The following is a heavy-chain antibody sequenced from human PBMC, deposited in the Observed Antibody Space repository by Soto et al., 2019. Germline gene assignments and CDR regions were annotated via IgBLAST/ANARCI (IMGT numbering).Heavy chain of an antibody. CDR3: ARKTGDYGPFDY. CDR1: GGSISSGDYY. CDR2: IYYSGST. D-gene: IGHD4-17*01. Sequence: SDTLSLTCTVSGGSISSGDYYWSWIRQPPGKGLEWIGYIYYSGSTYYNPSLKSRVTISVDTSKNQFSLKLSSVTAADTAVYYCARKTGDYGPFDYWGQGTLVTVSS. J-gene: IGHJ4*02. V-gene: IGHV4-30-4*02.